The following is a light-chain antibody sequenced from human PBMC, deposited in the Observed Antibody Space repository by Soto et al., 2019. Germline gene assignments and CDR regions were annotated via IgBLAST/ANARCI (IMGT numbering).Light chain of an antibody. J-gene: IGKJ1*01. CDR1: QRISNS. Sequence: DIQMTQSPSSLSASVGDRVTITCRASQRISNSLNWYQQRQGEAPKLLIYAASSLESGVLSRFSGRGSGTDFTLTISSLQPEDFATYYCQQSYSSLGTFGQGTKVEIK. V-gene: IGKV1-39*01. CDR2: AAS. CDR3: QQSYSSLGT.